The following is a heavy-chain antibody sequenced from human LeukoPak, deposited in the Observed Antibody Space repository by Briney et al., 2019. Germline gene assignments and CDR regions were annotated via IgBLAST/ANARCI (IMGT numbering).Heavy chain of an antibody. D-gene: IGHD2-2*01. Sequence: ASVKVSCKASGYTFTGYYMHWVRQAPGQGLEWMGWINPNSGGTNYAQKFQGRVTMTRDTSISTAYMELSRLRSDDTAVYYCARFSSTSAHFDYWGQGTLATVSS. CDR2: INPNSGGT. V-gene: IGHV1-2*02. J-gene: IGHJ4*02. CDR3: ARFSSTSAHFDY. CDR1: GYTFTGYY.